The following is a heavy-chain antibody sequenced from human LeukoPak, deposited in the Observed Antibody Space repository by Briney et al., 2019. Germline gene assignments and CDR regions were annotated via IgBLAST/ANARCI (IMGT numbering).Heavy chain of an antibody. J-gene: IGHJ3*02. D-gene: IGHD2-21*01. CDR1: GGTFSSYA. Sequence: GASVKVSCKASGGTFSSYAISWVRQAPGQGLEWMGRIIPILGIANYAQKFQGRVTITTDESTSTAYMELSSLRSEDTAVYYCARDRAYCGGDCYSTPAAAFDIWGQGTMVTVSS. CDR3: ARDRAYCGGDCYSTPAAAFDI. CDR2: IIPILGIA. V-gene: IGHV1-69*04.